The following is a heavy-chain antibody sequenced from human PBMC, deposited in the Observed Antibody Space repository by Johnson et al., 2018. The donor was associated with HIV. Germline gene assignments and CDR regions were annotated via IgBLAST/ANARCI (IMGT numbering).Heavy chain of an antibody. CDR1: GFTFSMYA. Sequence: GRSLRLSCAASGFTFSMYAMHWVRQAPGKGLEWVAVISYDGSNKYYADSVKGRFTISRDNAKNSLYLQMNSLRAEDTALYYCARVRTAAGFDAFDIWGQGTMVTVSS. D-gene: IGHD6-13*01. CDR3: ARVRTAAGFDAFDI. V-gene: IGHV3-30*07. J-gene: IGHJ3*02. CDR2: ISYDGSNK.